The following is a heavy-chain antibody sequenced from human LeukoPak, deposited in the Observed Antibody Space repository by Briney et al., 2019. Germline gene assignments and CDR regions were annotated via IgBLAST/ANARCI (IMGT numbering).Heavy chain of an antibody. CDR1: GFTFSTYW. D-gene: IGHD2-2*01. Sequence: PGGSLRLSCAASGFTFSTYWMSWVRQSPGKGLEWVANMKADGSEKYYVDSVKGRFTISRDNAKNPLYLQMNSLRAEDTAVYYCAREVVVVPAAIWRVYYYGMDVWGQGTTVTVSS. J-gene: IGHJ6*02. CDR3: AREVVVVPAAIWRVYYYGMDV. CDR2: MKADGSEK. V-gene: IGHV3-7*01.